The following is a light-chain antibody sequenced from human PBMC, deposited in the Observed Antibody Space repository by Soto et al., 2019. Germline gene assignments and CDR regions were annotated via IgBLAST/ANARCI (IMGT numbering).Light chain of an antibody. V-gene: IGKV3-20*01. J-gene: IGKJ1*01. CDR2: GAS. CDR3: QQYGNSPQT. CDR1: QGIGYT. Sequence: EVVMRQSPATLSVSPGEGATLSCRASQGIGYTLSWYQHKPGQTPRLLIYGASSRATGIPDRFSGSGSGTDFTLTISRLEPEDFAVYYCQQYGNSPQTFGQGTKVDIK.